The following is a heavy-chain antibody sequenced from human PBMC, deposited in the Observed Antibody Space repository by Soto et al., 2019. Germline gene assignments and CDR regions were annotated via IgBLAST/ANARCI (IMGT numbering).Heavy chain of an antibody. D-gene: IGHD4-17*01. CDR2: INHSGST. V-gene: IGHV4-34*01. CDR1: GGSFSGYY. J-gene: IGHJ4*02. CDR3: ARGPAVSRFIDY. Sequence: QVQLQQWGAGLLKPSETLSLTCAVYGGSFSGYYWSWIRQPPGTGLEWIGEINHSGSTNYNPSLKSRVPISVDTSKNQFSLKLSSVTAADTAVYYCARGPAVSRFIDYWGQGTLVTVSS.